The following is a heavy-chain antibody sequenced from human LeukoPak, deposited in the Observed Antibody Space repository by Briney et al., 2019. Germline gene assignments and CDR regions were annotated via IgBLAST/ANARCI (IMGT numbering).Heavy chain of an antibody. CDR2: IYTSRST. Sequence: PSETLSFTCTVSGGSVSSYYWSWIRQPAGKGLEWIGRIYTSRSTNYNPSLKSRVTMSVDTSKNQFSLKLSSVTAADTAVYYCARENRGYCSGGSCYRGYNWFDPWGQGTLVTVSS. D-gene: IGHD2-15*01. V-gene: IGHV4-4*07. CDR1: GGSVSSYY. CDR3: ARENRGYCSGGSCYRGYNWFDP. J-gene: IGHJ5*02.